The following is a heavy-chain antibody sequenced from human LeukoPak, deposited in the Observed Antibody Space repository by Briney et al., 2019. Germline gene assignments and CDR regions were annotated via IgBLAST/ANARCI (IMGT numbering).Heavy chain of an antibody. D-gene: IGHD3-22*01. J-gene: IGHJ4*02. CDR1: GFTFRSYW. CDR3: AKARSYYDSSGYDY. CDR2: IRYDGSNK. Sequence: PGGSLRLSCAASGFTFRSYWMSWVRQAPGKGLEWVAFIRYDGSNKYYADSVKGRFTISRDNSKNTLYLQMNSLRAEDTAVYYCAKARSYYDSSGYDYWGQGTLVTVSS. V-gene: IGHV3-30*02.